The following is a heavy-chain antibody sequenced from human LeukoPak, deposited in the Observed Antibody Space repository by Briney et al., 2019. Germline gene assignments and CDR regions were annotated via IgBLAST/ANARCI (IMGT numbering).Heavy chain of an antibody. J-gene: IGHJ3*02. D-gene: IGHD3-9*01. Sequence: QAGGSLRLSCVGSGFTGINDYFSWVRQAPGKGLEWLANIKQDGSEKYYVDSVKGRFSISRDNAKNSLYPQMNSLRAEDTAVYYCVRDRYDILTGYNDAFDIWGQGTMVTVSS. CDR3: VRDRYDILTGYNDAFDI. CDR2: IKQDGSEK. V-gene: IGHV3-7*01. CDR1: GFTGINDY.